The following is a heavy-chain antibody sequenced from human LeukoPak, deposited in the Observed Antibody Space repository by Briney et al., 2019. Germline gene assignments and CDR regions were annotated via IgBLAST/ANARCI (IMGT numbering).Heavy chain of an antibody. CDR1: GFTFSGFA. CDR3: AKDWGGSYHGNAFDI. CDR2: IGNTAGTT. D-gene: IGHD1-26*01. J-gene: IGHJ3*02. Sequence: GGSLRLSCAASGFTFSGFAMSWVRQAPGKGLEWVSTIGNTAGTTYYADSVKGRFTISRDNSKNTLYLQMNSLRAEDTAVYYCAKDWGGSYHGNAFDIWGQGTMVTVSS. V-gene: IGHV3-23*01.